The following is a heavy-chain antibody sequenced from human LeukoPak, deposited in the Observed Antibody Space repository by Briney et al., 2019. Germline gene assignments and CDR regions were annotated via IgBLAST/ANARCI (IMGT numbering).Heavy chain of an antibody. CDR1: GGSISSYY. D-gene: IGHD1-26*01. Sequence: SETLSLTCTVSGGSISSYYWSWIRQPPGKGLERIGYIAYTGSTNYNPSLKSRVTISVDTSKNQFSLKLGSVTVADTAVYYCAGRVGDSAFDIWGPGTMVTVSS. CDR2: IAYTGST. CDR3: AGRVGDSAFDI. J-gene: IGHJ3*02. V-gene: IGHV4-59*08.